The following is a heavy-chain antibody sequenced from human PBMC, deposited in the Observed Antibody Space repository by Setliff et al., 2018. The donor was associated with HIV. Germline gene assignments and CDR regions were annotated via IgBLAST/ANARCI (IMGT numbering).Heavy chain of an antibody. J-gene: IGHJ6*02. CDR1: GSTFANYW. Sequence: GESLKISCKGSGSTFANYWIGWVRQMPGKGLEWMGIINPGDSDIRYSPSFRGQVTISVDKSINTAYLQWSSLKASDTAMYYCASSITVAGGRSFYYYAMDVWGQGTTVTVSS. D-gene: IGHD1-20*01. V-gene: IGHV5-51*01. CDR3: ASSITVAGGRSFYYYAMDV. CDR2: INPGDSDI.